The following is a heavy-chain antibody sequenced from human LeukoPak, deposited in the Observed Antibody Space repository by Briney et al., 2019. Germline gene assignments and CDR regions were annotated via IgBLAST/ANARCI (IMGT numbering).Heavy chain of an antibody. CDR2: IIPIFGTA. CDR3: ARDPPYYDSSGYPYDDWFDP. CDR1: GGTLSSYA. V-gene: IGHV1-69*13. Sequence: ASVMVSCKASGGTLSSYAISWVRQAPGQGLEWMGGIIPIFGTANYAQKFQGRVRITADESTSTAYMELSSLRSEDTAVYYCARDPPYYDSSGYPYDDWFDPWGQGALVTVSS. D-gene: IGHD3-22*01. J-gene: IGHJ5*02.